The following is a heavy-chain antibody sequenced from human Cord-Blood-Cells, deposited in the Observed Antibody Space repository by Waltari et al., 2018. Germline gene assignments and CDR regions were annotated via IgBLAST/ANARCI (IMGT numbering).Heavy chain of an antibody. CDR3: ARKLVLALYGMDV. V-gene: IGHV4-34*01. CDR2: INHSGST. D-gene: IGHD3-3*01. CDR1: GGSFSGYY. J-gene: IGHJ6*02. Sequence: QVQLQQWGAGLLKPSETLSLTCAVYGGSFSGYYWSWIRQPPGKGLEWIGEINHSGSTNYNPSLKSRVTISVDTSKNQFSLKLSSVTAADTAVYYCARKLVLALYGMDVWGQGTTVTVSS.